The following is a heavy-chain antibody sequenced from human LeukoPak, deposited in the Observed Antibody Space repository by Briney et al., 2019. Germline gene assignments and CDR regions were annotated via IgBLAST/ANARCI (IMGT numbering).Heavy chain of an antibody. CDR3: AKDPFFDY. CDR2: INNSGGST. Sequence: PGGSLRLSCAASGFTFSSYAMSWVRQAPGKGLAWVSGINNSGGSTYYAVSVEGRFTISRDNSKNTLYLQMNSLRAEDTAIYYCAKDPFFDYWGQGTLVTVSS. CDR1: GFTFSSYA. V-gene: IGHV3-23*01. J-gene: IGHJ4*02.